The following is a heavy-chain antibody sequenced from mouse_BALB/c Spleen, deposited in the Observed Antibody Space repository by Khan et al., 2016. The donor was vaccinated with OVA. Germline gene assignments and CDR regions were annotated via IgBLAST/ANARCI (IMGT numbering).Heavy chain of an antibody. V-gene: IGHV2-2*02. CDR2: IWSGGST. J-gene: IGHJ3*01. CDR3: ARNYDYDEGIAY. D-gene: IGHD2-4*01. Sequence: VQLKQSGPGLVQPSQSLSLTCTVSGFSFTSYGVHWVRQSPGKGLAWLGVIWSGGSTDYNAAFISRLRISTENSTSQVFFNMNSLQANDTAIYYCARNYDYDEGIAYWGQGTLVTVSA. CDR1: GFSFTSYG.